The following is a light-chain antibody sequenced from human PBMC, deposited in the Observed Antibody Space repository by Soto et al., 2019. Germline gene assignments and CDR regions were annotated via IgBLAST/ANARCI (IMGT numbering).Light chain of an antibody. CDR1: QSVSSY. CDR2: DAS. Sequence: EIVLTQSPATRSLSPGERATLSCRASQSVSSYLAWYQQKPGQAPRLLIYDASNRATGIPARFSGSGSGTDFTLTISSLEPEDFAVYYCQQRSNSFTFGPGTKVDIK. J-gene: IGKJ3*01. CDR3: QQRSNSFT. V-gene: IGKV3-11*01.